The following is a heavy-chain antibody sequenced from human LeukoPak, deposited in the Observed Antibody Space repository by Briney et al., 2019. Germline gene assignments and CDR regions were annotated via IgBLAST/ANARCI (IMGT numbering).Heavy chain of an antibody. V-gene: IGHV3-30*18. Sequence: GRSLRLSCAASGFTFSSHGMHWVRQAPGKGLEWVAVISYDGSNKYYADSVKGRFTISRDNSKNTLYLQMNSLRAEDTAVYYCAKHYFDYWGQGTLVTVSS. J-gene: IGHJ4*02. CDR2: ISYDGSNK. CDR1: GFTFSSHG. CDR3: AKHYFDY.